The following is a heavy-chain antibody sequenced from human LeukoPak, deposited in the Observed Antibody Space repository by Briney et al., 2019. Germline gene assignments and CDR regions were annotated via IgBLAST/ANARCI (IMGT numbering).Heavy chain of an antibody. V-gene: IGHV3-53*05. D-gene: IGHD6-19*01. CDR3: ARDREWLVENDY. CDR1: GFTVSSNY. Sequence: IQPGGSLRLSCAASGFTVSSNYMSWVRQAPGKGLEWVSVIYSGGTTYYADSVKGRFTMSRDNSKNTLYLQMNSLRAEDTAVYYCARDREWLVENDYWGQGTLVTVSS. CDR2: IYSGGTT. J-gene: IGHJ4*02.